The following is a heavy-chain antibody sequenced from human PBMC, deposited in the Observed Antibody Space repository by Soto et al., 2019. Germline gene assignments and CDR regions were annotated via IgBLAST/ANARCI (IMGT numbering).Heavy chain of an antibody. J-gene: IGHJ5*02. V-gene: IGHV1-69*04. D-gene: IGHD3-3*01. Sequence: ASVKVSCKASGGTFNSYTISWVRQAPGQGLEWMGRIIPILGIANYAQKFQGRVTITADKSTSTAYMELSSLRSEDTAVYYCARDQQTYYDFWSGYSMGPWGQGTLVTVSS. CDR1: GGTFNSYT. CDR2: IIPILGIA. CDR3: ARDQQTYYDFWSGYSMGP.